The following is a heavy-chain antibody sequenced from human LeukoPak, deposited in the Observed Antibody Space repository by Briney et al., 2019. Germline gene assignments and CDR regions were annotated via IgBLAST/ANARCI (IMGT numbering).Heavy chain of an antibody. CDR3: ARHDTGDYDDYLGLFDY. CDR1: GGSISSSSCY. D-gene: IGHD4-17*01. V-gene: IGHV4-39*01. CDR2: IYYSGST. Sequence: SETLSLTCTVSGGSISSSSCYWGWIRQPPGKGLEWIGSIYYSGSTYYNPSLKSRVTISVDTSKNQFSLKLSSVTAADTAVYYCARHDTGDYDDYLGLFDYWGQGTLVTVSS. J-gene: IGHJ4*02.